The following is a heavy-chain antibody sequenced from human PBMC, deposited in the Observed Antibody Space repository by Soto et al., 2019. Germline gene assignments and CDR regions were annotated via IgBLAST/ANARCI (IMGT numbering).Heavy chain of an antibody. CDR1: GVSIDNFF. CDR3: ARDRGGITVSSKPLGEWFDP. V-gene: IGHV4-59*01. Sequence: QVQLQESGPGLLRPSETLSLTCTVSGVSIDNFFWSWIRQTPGKGLERIGYVSQGGAAAYMSEGETTSHNPSLESRATISLDLPKNQFSLKLTSVTAADTAVYYCARDRGGITVSSKPLGEWFDPWGQGTLVTVSS. D-gene: IGHD3-16*01. J-gene: IGHJ5*02. CDR2: VSQGGAAAYMSEGETT.